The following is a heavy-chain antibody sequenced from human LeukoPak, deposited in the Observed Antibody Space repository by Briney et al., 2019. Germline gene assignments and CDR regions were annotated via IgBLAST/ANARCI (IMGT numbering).Heavy chain of an antibody. J-gene: IGHJ3*02. CDR3: ITDPGAWEPI. CDR1: GFTFSNYA. CDR2: IKSKTDGGTT. D-gene: IGHD1-26*01. Sequence: GKSLRLSCVVSGFTFSNYAIHWVRQAPGKGPEWVGRIKSKTDGGTTDYAAPVKGRFIISRDDSKNTLYLQMNGLKIEDTAVYYCITDPGAWEPIWGQGTMVTVSS. V-gene: IGHV3-15*01.